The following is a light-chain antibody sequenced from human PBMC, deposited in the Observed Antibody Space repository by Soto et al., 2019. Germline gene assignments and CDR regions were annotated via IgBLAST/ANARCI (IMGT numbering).Light chain of an antibody. V-gene: IGKV1-5*03. J-gene: IGKJ2*01. CDR2: KAS. CDR1: QNVRTW. Sequence: IPVTQSPSTLSASVGDRVTITCRASQNVRTWMAWYQQKPGRAPKLLISKASSLEGGVPSRFSGSGSGTEFTLTISSLQPDDFGTYYCQQYNSYSQYTFGQGTKLEI. CDR3: QQYNSYSQYT.